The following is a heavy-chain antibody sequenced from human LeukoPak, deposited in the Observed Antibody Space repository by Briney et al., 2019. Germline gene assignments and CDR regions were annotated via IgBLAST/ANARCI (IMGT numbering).Heavy chain of an antibody. D-gene: IGHD3-22*01. V-gene: IGHV4-39*07. Sequence: PSETLSLTCTVSGGSISSSSYYWGWIRQPPGKRLEWIGRIYTSGSTNYNPSLKSRVTMSVDTSKNQFSLKLSSVTAADTAVYYCARDNYYDSSVLDYWGQGTLVTVSS. CDR3: ARDNYYDSSVLDY. CDR2: IYTSGST. CDR1: GGSISSSSYY. J-gene: IGHJ4*02.